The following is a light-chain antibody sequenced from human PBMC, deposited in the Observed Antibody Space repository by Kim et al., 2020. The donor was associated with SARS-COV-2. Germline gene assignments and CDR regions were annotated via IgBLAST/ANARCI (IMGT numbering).Light chain of an antibody. CDR3: QQYYSTPPS. J-gene: IGKJ2*03. CDR1: QSVYDNYNNKNC. Sequence: DTHNLQASQSVYDNYNNKNCLAWYQQKPGQATKLLIYWASIRESGVSDRFSGSGSETDFTLTISSLQAEDVAVYYCQQYYSTPPSFGQETKLEI. CDR2: WAS. V-gene: IGKV4-1*01.